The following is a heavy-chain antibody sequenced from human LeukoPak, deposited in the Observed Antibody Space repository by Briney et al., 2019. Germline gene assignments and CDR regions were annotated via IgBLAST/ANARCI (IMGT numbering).Heavy chain of an antibody. D-gene: IGHD2-15*01. CDR3: ARFRNLGSGHAFDI. CDR1: GGSISSDYY. CDR2: IYYSGYT. J-gene: IGHJ3*02. V-gene: IGHV4-30-4*08. Sequence: SETLSLTCTVSGGSISSDYYWSWIRQPPGKGLEWIGYIYYSGYTYYNPSLKSRVAISVDTSKNHFSLNLSSVTAADTAVYYCARFRNLGSGHAFDIWGQGTMVTVSS.